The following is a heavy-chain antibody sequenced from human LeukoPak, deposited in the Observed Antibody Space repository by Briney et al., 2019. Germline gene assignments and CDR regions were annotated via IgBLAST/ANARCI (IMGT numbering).Heavy chain of an antibody. J-gene: IGHJ6*03. Sequence: PSETLSLTCAVYGGSFSGYYWSWIRQPPGKGLEWIGEINHSGSTNYNPSLKSRVTISVDTSKNQFSLKLSSVTAADTAVYYCARHARHSSSWYNYYYYMDVWGKGTTVTISS. CDR3: ARHARHSSSWYNYYYYMDV. D-gene: IGHD6-13*01. CDR2: INHSGST. CDR1: GGSFSGYY. V-gene: IGHV4-34*01.